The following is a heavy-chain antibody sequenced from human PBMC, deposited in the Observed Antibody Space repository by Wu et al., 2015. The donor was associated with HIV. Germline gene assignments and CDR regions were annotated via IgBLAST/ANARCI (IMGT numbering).Heavy chain of an antibody. CDR2: INPSSGVT. J-gene: IGHJ4*02. V-gene: IGHV1-2*02. CDR1: GYSFTGHF. Sequence: QVQLVQSGAEVVKPGASLKVSCKTSGYSFTGHFLHWVRQAPGQGLEWMGKINPSSGVTDFAQKFQDRLTVTRDISTTTVHMELNRLRSDDTAVYYCARDGIISTGLFHWAEGTLVTVSS. CDR3: ARDGIISTGLFH. D-gene: IGHD3-9*01.